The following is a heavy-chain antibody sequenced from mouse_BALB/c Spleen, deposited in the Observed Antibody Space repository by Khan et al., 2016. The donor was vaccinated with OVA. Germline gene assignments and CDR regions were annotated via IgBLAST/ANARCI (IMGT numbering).Heavy chain of an antibody. Sequence: DVQLVESGGGLVQPGGSRKLSCAASGFTFSNFGMHWVRQAPEKGLEWVAYISSGSNTIHYADTVKGRFTISRDNPKNTLFLQMTSLRSEDTAMYYWVREEYGHWYFDVWGAGTTVTVSS. CDR1: GFTFSNFG. J-gene: IGHJ1*01. V-gene: IGHV5-17*02. CDR3: VREEYGHWYFDV. CDR2: ISSGSNTI. D-gene: IGHD2-10*02.